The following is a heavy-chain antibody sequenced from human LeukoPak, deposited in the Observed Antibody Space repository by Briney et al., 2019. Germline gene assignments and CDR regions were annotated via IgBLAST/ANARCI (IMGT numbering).Heavy chain of an antibody. V-gene: IGHV1-46*01. CDR2: INPSGGST. Sequence: ASVKVSCKASGYTFTSNYMHWVRQAPGQGLEWMGIINPSGGSTSYAQKFRGRVTMTRDTSTSTVYMELSSLRSEDTAVYYCAINNCSSTSCPLIADYWGQGTLVTVSS. D-gene: IGHD2-2*01. CDR1: GYTFTSNY. J-gene: IGHJ4*02. CDR3: AINNCSSTSCPLIADY.